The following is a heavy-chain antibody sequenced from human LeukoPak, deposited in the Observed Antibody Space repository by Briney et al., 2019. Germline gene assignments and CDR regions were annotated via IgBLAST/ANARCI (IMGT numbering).Heavy chain of an antibody. Sequence: SETLSLTCAVYGGSFSGYYWSWLRQPPGKGLEWIGEINHSGSTNYNPSLKSRVTISVDTSKNQFSLKLSSVTAADTAVYYCARVYGSGRQRGRIDYWGQGTLVTVSS. CDR1: GGSFSGYY. CDR2: INHSGST. J-gene: IGHJ4*02. CDR3: ARVYGSGRQRGRIDY. V-gene: IGHV4-34*01. D-gene: IGHD3-10*01.